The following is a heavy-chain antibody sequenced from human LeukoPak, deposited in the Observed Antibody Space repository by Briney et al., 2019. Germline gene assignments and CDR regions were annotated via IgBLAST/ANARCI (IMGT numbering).Heavy chain of an antibody. CDR1: GYTFTAYY. CDR2: IGPTGNT. J-gene: IGHJ4*02. D-gene: IGHD3-16*01. CDR3: ARESLGGLKYFDD. Sequence: ASVKVSCKASGYTFTAYYMHWVRQAPGQGLEWIGCIGPTGNTVYVQKFQGRVTVTRDTSINTVYMEVNSLRSDDTAVYSCARESLGGLKYFDDWGQGTLVTVSS. V-gene: IGHV1-2*02.